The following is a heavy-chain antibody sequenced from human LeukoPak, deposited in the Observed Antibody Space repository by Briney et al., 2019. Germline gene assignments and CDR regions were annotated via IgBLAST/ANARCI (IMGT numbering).Heavy chain of an antibody. Sequence: ASVKVSCKASGYTFTDYTINWVRQAPGQGLEWMGWINTNTGNPTYAQGFTGRFVFSLDTSVSTTYLQISSLKAEDTAVYYCARGEDRELSSGWYDNWFDPWGQGTLVTVSS. D-gene: IGHD6-19*01. CDR3: ARGEDRELSSGWYDNWFDP. CDR1: GYTFTDYT. CDR2: INTNTGNP. J-gene: IGHJ5*02. V-gene: IGHV7-4-1*02.